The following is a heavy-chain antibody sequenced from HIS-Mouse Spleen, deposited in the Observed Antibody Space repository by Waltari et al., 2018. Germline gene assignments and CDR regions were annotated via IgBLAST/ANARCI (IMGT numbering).Heavy chain of an antibody. CDR1: GFRFMRYG. J-gene: IGHJ4*02. D-gene: IGHD6-19*01. V-gene: IGHV3-30*18. CDR2: ISYDGSNK. Sequence: QVQLVQSGGGVVQPERSMRLSCASSGFRFMRYGLLWVRQAPGKGLEWVAVISYDGSNKYYADSVKGRFTISRDNSKNTLYLQMNSLRAEDTAVYYCAKASSGWLDYWGQGTLVTVSS. CDR3: AKASSGWLDY.